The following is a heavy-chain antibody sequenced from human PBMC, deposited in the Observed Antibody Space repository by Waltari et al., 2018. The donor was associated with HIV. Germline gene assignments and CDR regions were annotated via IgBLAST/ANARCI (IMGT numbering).Heavy chain of an antibody. CDR1: GYTFTGYY. J-gene: IGHJ4*02. Sequence: QVQLVQSGAEVKKPGASVKVSCKASGYTFTGYYLQWVRQAPGQGLEWMGRINPNSGGTNYAQKFQGRVTMTRDTSINTAYMELSRLRSDDTAVYYCARGRPESIVIIPVATFDYWGQGTLVTVSS. CDR3: ARGRPESIVIIPVATFDY. D-gene: IGHD2-2*01. CDR2: INPNSGGT. V-gene: IGHV1-2*06.